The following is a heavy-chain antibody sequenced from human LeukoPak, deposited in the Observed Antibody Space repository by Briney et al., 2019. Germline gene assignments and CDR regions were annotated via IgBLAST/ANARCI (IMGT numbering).Heavy chain of an antibody. D-gene: IGHD2-15*01. CDR2: INPNSGGT. V-gene: IGHV1-2*06. Sequence: ASVKVSCKASGYTFTGYYMHWVRQAPGQGLEWMGRINPNSGGTNYAQKFQGRVTMTRDTSISTAYMELSRLRSDDTAVYYCARKSMGYCSGGSCYSAAFDIWGQGTMVTVSS. CDR1: GYTFTGYY. J-gene: IGHJ3*02. CDR3: ARKSMGYCSGGSCYSAAFDI.